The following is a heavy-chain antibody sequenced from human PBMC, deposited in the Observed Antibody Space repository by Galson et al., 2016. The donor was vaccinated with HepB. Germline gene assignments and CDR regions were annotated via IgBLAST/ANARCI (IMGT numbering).Heavy chain of an antibody. Sequence: SLRLSCAASGFTLSTYWVTWVRQAPGKGLEWVANVKEDGSEKFYVDSVKGRFTISRDNTQNSLYLQMNSLRADDTAVYYCARIYHDYVWGSYRHVAFDIWGQGTMVTVSS. D-gene: IGHD3-16*02. CDR3: ARIYHDYVWGSYRHVAFDI. CDR2: VKEDGSEK. CDR1: GFTLSTYW. V-gene: IGHV3-7*01. J-gene: IGHJ3*02.